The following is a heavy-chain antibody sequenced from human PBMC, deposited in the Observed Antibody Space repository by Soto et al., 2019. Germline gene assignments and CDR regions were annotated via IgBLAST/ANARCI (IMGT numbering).Heavy chain of an antibody. Sequence: GGSLRLSCAVSGITVSSYYMSWVRQAAGKGLEWVSVIYAGTITYHADSVKGRFTIYRDNSKNTLDLQMNSLRAEDTAVYYCAKDWNYGDYLYYFDYWGQGTLVTVSS. CDR2: IYAGTIT. CDR3: AKDWNYGDYLYYFDY. V-gene: IGHV3-53*05. CDR1: GITVSSYY. D-gene: IGHD4-17*01. J-gene: IGHJ4*02.